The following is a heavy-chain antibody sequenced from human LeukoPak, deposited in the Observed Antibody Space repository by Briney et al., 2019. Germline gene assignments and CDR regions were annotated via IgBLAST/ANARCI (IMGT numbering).Heavy chain of an antibody. J-gene: IGHJ4*02. CDR3: AREGPRGNSQFDY. CDR1: GFTFSNYG. Sequence: GGSLRLSCAASGFTFSNYGRHWVRQAPGKGLEWVALIWYDGSNKYYTDSVKGRLTISRDNSEDTLFLQMNSLRAEDTAVYYCAREGPRGNSQFDYWGQGTLVTVSS. CDR2: IWYDGSNK. D-gene: IGHD2/OR15-2a*01. V-gene: IGHV3-33*01.